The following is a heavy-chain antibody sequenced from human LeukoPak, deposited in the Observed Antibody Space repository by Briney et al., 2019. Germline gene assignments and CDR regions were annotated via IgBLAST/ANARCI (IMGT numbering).Heavy chain of an antibody. V-gene: IGHV3-48*01. CDR1: GFTFSSHN. Sequence: PGGSLRLSCADSGFTFSSHNMNWVRQAPGMGLEWVSYIGSSSSPIYYADSVKGRFTISRDNAKNSLYLQMNSLRAEDTAVYYCARPYSSGWDYFDYWGQGTLVTVSS. D-gene: IGHD6-19*01. J-gene: IGHJ4*02. CDR2: IGSSSSPI. CDR3: ARPYSSGWDYFDY.